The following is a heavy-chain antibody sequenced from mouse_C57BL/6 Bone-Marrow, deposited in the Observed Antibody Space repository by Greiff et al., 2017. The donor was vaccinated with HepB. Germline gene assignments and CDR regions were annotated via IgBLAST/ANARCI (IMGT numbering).Heavy chain of an antibody. Sequence: VQLKESGAELARPGASVKMTCKASGYTFTSYTMHWVKQRPGQGLEWIGYINPSSGYTKYNQKFKDKATLTADKSSSTAYMQLSSLTSEDSAVYYCARYGRGYFDVWGTGTTVTVSS. CDR2: INPSSGYT. CDR1: GYTFTSYT. D-gene: IGHD1-1*01. J-gene: IGHJ1*03. CDR3: ARYGRGYFDV. V-gene: IGHV1-4*01.